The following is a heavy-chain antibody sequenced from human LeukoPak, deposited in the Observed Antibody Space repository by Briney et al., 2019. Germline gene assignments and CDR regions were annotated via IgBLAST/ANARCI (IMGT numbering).Heavy chain of an antibody. CDR3: ARNSAVTNSFDY. CDR1: GGSISSYY. CDR2: IYYSGST. D-gene: IGHD4-17*01. J-gene: IGHJ4*02. Sequence: SETLSLTCTVSGGSISSYYWSWIRQPPGKGLEWIGYIYYSGSTNYNPSLKSRVTISVDTSKNQFSLKLSSVTAADTAVYYCARNSAVTNSFDYWGQGTLVTVSS. V-gene: IGHV4-59*12.